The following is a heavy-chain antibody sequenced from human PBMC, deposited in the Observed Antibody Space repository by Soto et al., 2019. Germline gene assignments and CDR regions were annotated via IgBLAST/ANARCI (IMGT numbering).Heavy chain of an antibody. J-gene: IGHJ5*02. Sequence: SGTSAVDGAPLGPDYCSWIRQPPGMGLEWIGEVRYHGATNYNPSLRGRATVSVDMSRNQFSLKLTSLTAADTAVYYCARGGTWPTRFDPWGPGTLVTVSS. CDR3: ARGGTWPTRFDP. V-gene: IGHV4-34*01. D-gene: IGHD1-1*01. CDR2: VRYHGAT. CDR1: GAPLGPDY.